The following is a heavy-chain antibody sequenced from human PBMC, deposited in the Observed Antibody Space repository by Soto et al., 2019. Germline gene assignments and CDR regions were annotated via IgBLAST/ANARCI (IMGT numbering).Heavy chain of an antibody. CDR1: GFTFSSYG. CDR2: IWSDGSNK. V-gene: IGHV3-33*01. J-gene: IGHJ6*02. CDR3: AREVKPAGYYYYGMDV. Sequence: QVQLVESGGGVVQPGRSLRLSCAASGFTFSSYGMHWVRQAPGKGLEWVAVIWSDGSNKYYADSVKGRFTISRDNSKNTLYLQMNSLRAEDTAVYYYAREVKPAGYYYYGMDVWGQGTTVTVSS.